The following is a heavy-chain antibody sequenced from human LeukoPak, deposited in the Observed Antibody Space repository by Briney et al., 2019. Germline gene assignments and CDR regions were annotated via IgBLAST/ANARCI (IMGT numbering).Heavy chain of an antibody. D-gene: IGHD6-6*01. CDR3: ARSLAARSLDY. CDR2: INTNTGNP. Sequence: ASVKISCKASGYTFTTYAMNWVRQAPGQGLEWMGWINTNTGNPTYAQGFTGRFVFSLDTSVSTAYLQISSLKAEDTAMYYCARSLAARSLDYWGQGTLVTVSS. V-gene: IGHV7-4-1*02. J-gene: IGHJ4*02. CDR1: GYTFTTYA.